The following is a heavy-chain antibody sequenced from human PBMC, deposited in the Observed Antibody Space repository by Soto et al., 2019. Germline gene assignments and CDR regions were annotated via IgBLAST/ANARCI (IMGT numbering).Heavy chain of an antibody. Sequence: QVQLVQSGAEVKKPGSSVKVSCKASGGTFSSYAISWVRQAPGQGLEWMGGIIPIFGTANYAQKFQGRVPIDADESTSTAYMELSSLKSEDTAVYNCAVTMVTTDYYYGMDVWGQGTTVTVSS. D-gene: IGHD4-17*01. J-gene: IGHJ6*02. CDR2: IIPIFGTA. CDR1: GGTFSSYA. V-gene: IGHV1-69*01. CDR3: AVTMVTTDYYYGMDV.